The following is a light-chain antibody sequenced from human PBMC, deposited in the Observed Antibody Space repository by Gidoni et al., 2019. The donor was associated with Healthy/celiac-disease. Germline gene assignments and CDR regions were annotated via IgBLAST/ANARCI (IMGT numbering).Light chain of an antibody. CDR3: QQYYSTPLT. J-gene: IGKJ4*01. Sequence: DIVMTQSQDSLAVSLGERATINCKSSQSVLYSSNNKNYLAWYQQKPGQPPKLLIYWASTRESGVPDRFSGSGPGTDFTLTISSLQAEDVAVYYCQQYYSTPLTFGGGTKVEIK. V-gene: IGKV4-1*01. CDR1: QSVLYSSNNKNY. CDR2: WAS.